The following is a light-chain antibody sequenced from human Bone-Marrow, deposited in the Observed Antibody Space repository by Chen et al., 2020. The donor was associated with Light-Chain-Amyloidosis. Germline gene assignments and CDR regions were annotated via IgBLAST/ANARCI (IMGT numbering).Light chain of an antibody. J-gene: IGKJ5*01. CDR3: QQYYSTPIT. V-gene: IGKV4-1*01. CDR1: QSVLYSSNNNNY. CDR2: WAS. Sequence: DIVMTQSPDSLAVSLGERATINCKSSQSVLYSSNNNNYLAWYQHKPGQPPKLLIYWASTQQFGVPDRFSGSGSGTDFTLTISSLQAEDVAVYYCQQYYSTPITFGQGTRLEIK.